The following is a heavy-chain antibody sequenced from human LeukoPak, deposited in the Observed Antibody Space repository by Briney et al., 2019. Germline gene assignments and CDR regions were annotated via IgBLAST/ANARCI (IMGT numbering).Heavy chain of an antibody. D-gene: IGHD1-14*01. J-gene: IGHJ6*03. CDR1: EFTFSYYS. CDR3: AREDRYPYYMDV. V-gene: IGHV3-21*06. Sequence: GGSLRLSCAASEFTFSYYSMNWVRQAPGKGLEWVSFISTIGTYTYYADSVKGRFTISRDNTQNSLYLQMNSLRVEDTAVYFCAREDRYPYYMDVWGKGTTVTVSS. CDR2: ISTIGTYT.